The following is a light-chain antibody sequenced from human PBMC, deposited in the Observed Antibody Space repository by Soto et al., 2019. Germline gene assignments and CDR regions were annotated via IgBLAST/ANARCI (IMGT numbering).Light chain of an antibody. V-gene: IGLV2-11*01. J-gene: IGLJ1*01. CDR3: CSYAGTYTFYV. Sequence: QSALTQPGSVSGSPGQSVTISCTGTSSDVGGYTYVSWYQQHPGKAPKLMIYEVSKRPSGVPDRFSGSKSGNTASLTISGLQAEDEADYYCCSYAGTYTFYVFGTGTKVTVL. CDR1: SSDVGGYTY. CDR2: EVS.